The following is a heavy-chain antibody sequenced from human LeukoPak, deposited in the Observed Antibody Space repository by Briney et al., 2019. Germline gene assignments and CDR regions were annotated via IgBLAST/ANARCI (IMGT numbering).Heavy chain of an antibody. CDR2: SSAYNGNT. CDR1: GDTFTSYG. D-gene: IGHD5-24*01. J-gene: IGHJ4*02. V-gene: IGHV1-18*01. Sequence: ASVKVFCKASGDTFTSYGISWVRQAPGQGLEWMGWSSAYNGNTNYAQNLQGRDTMTTDTSTSTAYMELRSLRSDDTAIYYCATSRDGYNYPLPFDFWGQGTLVTVSS. CDR3: ATSRDGYNYPLPFDF.